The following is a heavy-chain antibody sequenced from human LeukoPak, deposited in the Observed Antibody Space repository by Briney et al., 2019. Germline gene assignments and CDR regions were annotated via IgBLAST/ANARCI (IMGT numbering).Heavy chain of an antibody. V-gene: IGHV4-34*01. D-gene: IGHD5-18*01. J-gene: IGHJ6*03. Sequence: SETLSLTCAVYSGSLSGYYGSWIRQSPGKGLEWIGEINHSGGTNSIPSLKSRVTISVDTYKNQFSLKLSSVTAADTAVYYCARRVTIYYYMDVWGKGTTVSVSS. CDR2: INHSGGT. CDR1: SGSLSGYY. CDR3: ARRVTIYYYMDV.